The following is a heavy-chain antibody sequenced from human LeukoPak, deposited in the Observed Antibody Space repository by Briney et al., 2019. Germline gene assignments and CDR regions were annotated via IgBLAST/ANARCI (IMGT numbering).Heavy chain of an antibody. Sequence: SVKVSCKASGGTFSSYAISWVRQAPGQGLEWMGGIIPIFGTANYAQKFQGRVTITADESTSTAYMELSSLRSADTAVYYCARLGYCSSTSCYLDYWGQGTLVTVSS. V-gene: IGHV1-69*13. D-gene: IGHD2-2*01. CDR3: ARLGYCSSTSCYLDY. CDR1: GGTFSSYA. CDR2: IIPIFGTA. J-gene: IGHJ4*02.